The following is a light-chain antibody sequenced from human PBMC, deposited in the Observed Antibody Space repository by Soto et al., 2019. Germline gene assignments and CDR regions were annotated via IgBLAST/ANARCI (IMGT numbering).Light chain of an antibody. Sequence: EIVLTQSPGTLSLSPGERATLSCRASQSISSSYLAWYQQKPGQAPRLLIYAASTRATGIPDRFSGSGSGTDFTLTIHRLEPEDFAVYFCQQFGGSPLFTFGPGTKVDIK. V-gene: IGKV3-20*01. CDR2: AAS. CDR1: QSISSSY. J-gene: IGKJ3*01. CDR3: QQFGGSPLFT.